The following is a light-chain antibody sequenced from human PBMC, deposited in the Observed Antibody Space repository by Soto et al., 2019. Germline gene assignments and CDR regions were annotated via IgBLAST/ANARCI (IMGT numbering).Light chain of an antibody. Sequence: QSVLTQPPSASGAPGQRVTISCSGSYSNIESNTVIWYQQLPGTAPKLLIYRSIQRPSGVPDRFSGSKSGTSASLAISGLQSEDEADSYCTAWDDSLNALLFGGGTQLTVL. CDR1: YSNIESNT. CDR2: RSI. V-gene: IGLV1-44*01. J-gene: IGLJ2*01. CDR3: TAWDDSLNALL.